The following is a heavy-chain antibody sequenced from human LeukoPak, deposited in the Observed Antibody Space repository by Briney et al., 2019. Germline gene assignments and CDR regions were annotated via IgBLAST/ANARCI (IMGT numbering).Heavy chain of an antibody. V-gene: IGHV3-15*01. J-gene: IGHJ4*02. CDR2: IKSKTDGGTT. CDR1: GFTFSNAW. Sequence: GGSLRPSCAASGFTFSNAWMSWVRQAPGKGLEWVGRIKSKTDGGTTDYAAPVKGRFTISRDDSKNTLYLQMNSLKTEDTAVYYCTTGPSFALVDYWGQGTLVTVSS. CDR3: TTGPSFALVDY. D-gene: IGHD3/OR15-3a*01.